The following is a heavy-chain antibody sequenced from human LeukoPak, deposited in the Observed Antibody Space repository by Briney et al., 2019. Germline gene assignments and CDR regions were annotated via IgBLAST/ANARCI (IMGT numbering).Heavy chain of an antibody. CDR1: GYSFTSYW. J-gene: IGHJ3*02. V-gene: IGHV5-51*01. CDR3: ARSYYYDSSGYYSHDAFDI. Sequence: GESLKISCKGSGYSFTSYWIGWVPQMPGKGLEWRGMIYPGDSDTRYSPSFQGQVTISADKSISTAYLQWSSLEASDTAMYYCARSYYYDSSGYYSHDAFDIWGQGTMVTVSS. CDR2: IYPGDSDT. D-gene: IGHD3-22*01.